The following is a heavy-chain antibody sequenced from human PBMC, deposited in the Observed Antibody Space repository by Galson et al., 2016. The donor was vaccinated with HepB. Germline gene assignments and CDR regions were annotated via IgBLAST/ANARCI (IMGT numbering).Heavy chain of an antibody. CDR3: AKGVCSTTSCYPGDWFDP. D-gene: IGHD2-2*01. J-gene: IGHJ5*02. CDR1: GFTFSDYY. Sequence: SLRLSCAASGFTFSDYYMSWIRQAPGKGPEWGSYISTSSSTIYYTDSVKGRFTISRDNAKNSLYLQMNSLRAEDTAVYYCAKGVCSTTSCYPGDWFDPWGQGTLVTVSS. V-gene: IGHV3-11*01. CDR2: ISTSSSTI.